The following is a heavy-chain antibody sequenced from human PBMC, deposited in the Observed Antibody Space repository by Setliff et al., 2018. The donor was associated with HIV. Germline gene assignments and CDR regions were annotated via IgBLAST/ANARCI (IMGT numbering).Heavy chain of an antibody. Sequence: ASVKVSCKAPGYTFTHYYIHWVRQAPGQGLQWMGWMNPNSGGTKSAQRFQGRVTMTRDTAISTAYMELTRLTSDDTAVYYCVKSLTMIVVVDGANAFDIWGQGTMVTVSS. CDR3: VKSLTMIVVVDGANAFDI. CDR1: GYTFTHYY. D-gene: IGHD3-22*01. J-gene: IGHJ3*02. CDR2: MNPNSGGT. V-gene: IGHV1-2*02.